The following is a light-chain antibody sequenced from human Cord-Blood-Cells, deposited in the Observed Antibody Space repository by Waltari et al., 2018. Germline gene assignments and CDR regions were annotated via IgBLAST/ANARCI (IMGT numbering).Light chain of an antibody. CDR1: SSDVGGYNY. CDR2: DVS. V-gene: IGLV2-11*01. Sequence: QSALTQPRSVSGSPGQSVTISCTGTSSDVGGYNYISWYQQHPGNAPKLMIYDVSKRPSGLPDRFAGSKSGNTASLTISGVQAEDEADYSCCSYAGSYTLVFGGGTKLTVL. CDR3: CSYAGSYTLV. J-gene: IGLJ2*01.